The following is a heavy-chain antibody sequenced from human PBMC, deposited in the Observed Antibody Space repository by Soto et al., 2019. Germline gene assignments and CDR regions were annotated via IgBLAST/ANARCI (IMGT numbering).Heavy chain of an antibody. Sequence: QVQLVQSGAEVKKPGSSVKVSCKASGGTFSSYAIIWVRQDPGQGLEWMGGIIPIFGTANYAQKFQGRVTITADESTSTAYMELSSLRSEDTAVYYCAVTVTTHYGMDVWGQGTTVTVSS. CDR2: IIPIFGTA. J-gene: IGHJ6*02. D-gene: IGHD4-17*01. CDR1: GGTFSSYA. V-gene: IGHV1-69*01. CDR3: AVTVTTHYGMDV.